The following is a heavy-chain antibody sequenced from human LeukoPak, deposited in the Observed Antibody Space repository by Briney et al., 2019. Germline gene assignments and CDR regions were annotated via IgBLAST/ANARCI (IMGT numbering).Heavy chain of an antibody. CDR3: AKDLVAFDI. V-gene: IGHV3-23*01. CDR1: GFTFSSYA. Sequence: GSLRLSCADSGFTFSSYAMSWVRQAPGKGLEWVSVVSGSGSSTYYADSVKGRFTISRDNSRNTLYLQMNSLRAEDTAVYYCAKDLVAFDIWGQGTMVTVSS. J-gene: IGHJ3*02. CDR2: VSGSGSST.